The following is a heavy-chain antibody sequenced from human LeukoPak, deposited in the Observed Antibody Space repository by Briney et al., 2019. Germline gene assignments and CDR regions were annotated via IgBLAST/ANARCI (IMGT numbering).Heavy chain of an antibody. V-gene: IGHV4-30-2*01. CDR1: GGSISSGGYS. J-gene: IGHJ4*02. CDR2: IYHSGST. CDR3: VRGYGYFDY. D-gene: IGHD3-10*01. Sequence: PSQTLSLTCAVSGGSISSGGYSWSWIRQPPGKGLEWIGYIYHSGSTYYNPSLKSRVTISVDRSKNQFSLKLSSVTAADTAVYYCVRGYGYFDYWGQGTLVTVSS.